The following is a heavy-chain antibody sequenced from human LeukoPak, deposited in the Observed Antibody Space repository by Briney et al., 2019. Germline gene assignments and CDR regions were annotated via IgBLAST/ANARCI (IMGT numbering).Heavy chain of an antibody. V-gene: IGHV4-39*07. D-gene: IGHD3-3*01. CDR1: GGSISSSSYY. CDR2: IYYSGST. CDR3: ARDVSPMVFGVVIKSPFFDY. Sequence: SETLSLTCTVSGGSISSSSYYWGWIRQPPGKGLEWIGSIYYSGSTYYNPSLKSRVTISVDTSKNQFSLKLSSVTAADTAVYYCARDVSPMVFGVVIKSPFFDYWGQGTLVTVSS. J-gene: IGHJ4*02.